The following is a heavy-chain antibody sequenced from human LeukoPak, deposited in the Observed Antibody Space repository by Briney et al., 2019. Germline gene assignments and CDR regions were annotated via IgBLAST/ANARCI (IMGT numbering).Heavy chain of an antibody. V-gene: IGHV4-39*02. CDR2: IYYSGST. CDR3: ARGGDIVVVPAAILRLDYFDY. Sequence: SETLSLTCTVSGGSISSSGYYWGWIRQPPGKGLEWIGNIYYSGSTYYNPSLKSRVTISVDTSKNQFSLKLSSVTAADTAVYYCARGGDIVVVPAAILRLDYFDYWGQGTLVTVSS. J-gene: IGHJ4*02. CDR1: GGSISSSGYY. D-gene: IGHD2-2*02.